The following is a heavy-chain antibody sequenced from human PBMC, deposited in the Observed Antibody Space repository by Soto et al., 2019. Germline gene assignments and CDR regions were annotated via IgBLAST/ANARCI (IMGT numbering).Heavy chain of an antibody. CDR2: INHSGST. CDR3: ARGRTGYDILTGYYINYYYYGMDV. Sequence: PSETLSLTCAVYGGSFSGYYWSWIRQPPGKGLEWIGEINHSGSTNYNPSLKSRVTISVDTSKNQFSLKLSSVTAADTAVYYCARGRTGYDILTGYYINYYYYGMDVWGQGTTVTVSS. D-gene: IGHD3-9*01. J-gene: IGHJ6*02. V-gene: IGHV4-34*01. CDR1: GGSFSGYY.